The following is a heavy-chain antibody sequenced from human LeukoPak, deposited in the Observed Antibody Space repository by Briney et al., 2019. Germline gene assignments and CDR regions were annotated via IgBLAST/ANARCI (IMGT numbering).Heavy chain of an antibody. CDR3: SRDRGGGDIYFDY. CDR1: GFTFSSYE. CDR2: ISRSGATI. J-gene: IGHJ4*02. D-gene: IGHD2-21*02. V-gene: IGHV3-48*03. Sequence: GGSLRLSCAASGFTFSSYEMNCVRQAPGKGPEWISYISRSGATIYYADSVKGRFTISRDNAKNSLYLQMSSLGAEDTAIYYCSRDRGGGDIYFDYWGQGTLVTVSS.